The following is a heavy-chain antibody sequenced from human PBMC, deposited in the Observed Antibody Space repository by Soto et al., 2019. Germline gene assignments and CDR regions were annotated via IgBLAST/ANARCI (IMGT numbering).Heavy chain of an antibody. CDR3: AIVYPIDTRYRAVGNNGFAP. J-gene: IGHJ5*02. V-gene: IGHV1-46*03. CDR2: INPSGGST. CDR1: GYTFTSYY. Sequence: QVQLVQSGAEVKKPGASVKVSCKASGYTFTSYYMHWVRQAPGQGLERMGIINPSGGSTSYAQKCQGTVPMTRDPPTSTVYMELSNLTPEDTAVYYCAIVYPIDTRYRAVGNNGFAPWGQGTLVTVSS. D-gene: IGHD2-2*02.